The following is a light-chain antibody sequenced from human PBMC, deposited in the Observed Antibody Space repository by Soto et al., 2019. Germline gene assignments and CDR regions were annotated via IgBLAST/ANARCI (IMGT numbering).Light chain of an antibody. CDR2: KAS. Sequence: DIQMTQSPSTLSASVGDRVTITCRASQSISSWLAWYQQKPGKAPKVLIHKASSLESGVPSRFSGSGSGTEFTLTISSLQPDDFATYYCQQYHSYPYTFGQGTKLEIK. V-gene: IGKV1-5*03. CDR1: QSISSW. J-gene: IGKJ2*01. CDR3: QQYHSYPYT.